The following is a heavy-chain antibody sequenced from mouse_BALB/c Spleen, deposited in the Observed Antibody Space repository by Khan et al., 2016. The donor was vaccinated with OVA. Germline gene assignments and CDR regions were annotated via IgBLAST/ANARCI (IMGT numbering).Heavy chain of an antibody. J-gene: IGHJ2*01. V-gene: IGHV1-20*02. CDR3: ARIYGSDFDY. CDR2: INPHIGET. D-gene: IGHD1-1*01. Sequence: VRLQQSGPELVKPGASVKISCKASGYSFTGHFMNWVMQSHGKSLEWIGRINPHIGETFYNQKFKGKATLTVAESSSTAHMELRSLASEDSSVYYCARIYGSDFDYWGQGTTLTVSS. CDR1: GYSFTGHF.